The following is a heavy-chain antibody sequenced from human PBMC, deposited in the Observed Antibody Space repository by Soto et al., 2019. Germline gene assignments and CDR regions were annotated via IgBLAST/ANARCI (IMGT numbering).Heavy chain of an antibody. D-gene: IGHD3-10*01. CDR1: GFTFSSYA. V-gene: IGHV3-23*01. J-gene: IGHJ5*02. CDR2: ISGSSGRT. Sequence: PGGSLRLSCAASGFTFSSYAMGWVRQAPGKRLEAVSSISGSSGRTYYKDSVKGRFTISRDNSKNTVDLQMNSLRPEDTAVYYCAKGHVLRWFGESRSWGQGTLVTVSS. CDR3: AKGHVLRWFGESRS.